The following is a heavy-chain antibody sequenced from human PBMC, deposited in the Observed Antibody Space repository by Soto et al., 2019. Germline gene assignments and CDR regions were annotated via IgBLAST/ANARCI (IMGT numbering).Heavy chain of an antibody. CDR3: AKDGRDYGPGDV. D-gene: IGHD3-10*01. CDR2: ISYDGSNK. V-gene: IGHV3-30*18. CDR1: GFTFSTYG. J-gene: IGHJ6*02. Sequence: QVQLVESGGGVVQPGRSLRLSCAASGFTFSTYGMHWVRQAPGKGLEWVAVISYDGSNKYYADSVKGRFTISRDNSKNTLYLQMNSLRAEDTAVYYCAKDGRDYGPGDVWGQGTTVTVSS.